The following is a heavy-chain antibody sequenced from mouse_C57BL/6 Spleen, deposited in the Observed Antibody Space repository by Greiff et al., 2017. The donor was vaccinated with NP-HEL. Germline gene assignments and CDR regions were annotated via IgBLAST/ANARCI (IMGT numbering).Heavy chain of an antibody. D-gene: IGHD2-2*01. CDR2: IYPSDSET. CDR1: GYTFTSYW. J-gene: IGHJ3*01. CDR3: ARPYGYDGAWFAY. V-gene: IGHV1-61*01. Sequence: VQLQQPGAELVRPGSSVKLSCKASGYTFTSYWMDWVKQRPGQGLEWIGNIYPSDSETHYNQKFKDKATLTVDKSSSTAYMQLSSLTSEDSAVYYCARPYGYDGAWFAYWGQGTLVTVSA.